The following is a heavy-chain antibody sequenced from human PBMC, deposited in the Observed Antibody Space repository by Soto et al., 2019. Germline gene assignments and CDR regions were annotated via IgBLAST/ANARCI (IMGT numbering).Heavy chain of an antibody. V-gene: IGHV1-8*01. D-gene: IGHD2-2*02. CDR2: MNPNSGNT. J-gene: IGHJ6*03. Sequence: QVQLVQSGAEVKKPGASVKVSCKASGYTFTSYDINWVRQATGQGLEWMGWMNPNSGNTGYAQKFQGRVTMTRNTSISTAYMELSSLRSEDTAVYYCARRRSEYQLLYPLPSYMDVWGKGTTVTVSS. CDR1: GYTFTSYD. CDR3: ARRRSEYQLLYPLPSYMDV.